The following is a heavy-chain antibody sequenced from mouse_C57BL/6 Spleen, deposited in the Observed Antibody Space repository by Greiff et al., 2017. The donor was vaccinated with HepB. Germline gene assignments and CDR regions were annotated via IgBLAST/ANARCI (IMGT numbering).Heavy chain of an antibody. D-gene: IGHD2-4*01. Sequence: QVQLQQPGAELVKPGASVKVSCKASGYTFTSYWMHWVKQRPGQGLEWIGRIHPSDSDTNYNQKFKGKATLTVDKSSSTAYMQLSSLTSEDSAVYYCAIYDDYDGVAYWGQGTLVTVSA. CDR3: AIYDDYDGVAY. V-gene: IGHV1-74*01. CDR2: IHPSDSDT. J-gene: IGHJ3*01. CDR1: GYTFTSYW.